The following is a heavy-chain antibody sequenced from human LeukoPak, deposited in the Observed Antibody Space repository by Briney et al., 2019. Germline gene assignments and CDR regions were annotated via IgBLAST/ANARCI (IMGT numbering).Heavy chain of an antibody. CDR1: GYTFTGYY. CDR2: INPNSGGT. V-gene: IGHV1-2*02. Sequence: GASVKVSCKASGYTFTGYYMHWVRQAPGQGLDWMGWINPNSGGTNYAQKFQGRVTMTRDTSTSTAYMELSRLRSDDTAVYYCVAIFGVVPSGAFDIWGQGTMVTVSS. D-gene: IGHD3-3*01. CDR3: VAIFGVVPSGAFDI. J-gene: IGHJ3*02.